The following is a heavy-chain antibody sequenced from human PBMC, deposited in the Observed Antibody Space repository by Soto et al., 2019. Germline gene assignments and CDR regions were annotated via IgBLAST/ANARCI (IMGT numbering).Heavy chain of an antibody. CDR1: GFTFSSYT. Sequence: PGGSLRLSCVASGFTFSSYTMNWVRQAPGKGLEWVSAISGSGGNTFYADSVKGRFTISRDNSQNTLYLQMNSLSAEDTAVYYCARAGGGYDILTGYSDWGQGTLVTVSS. D-gene: IGHD3-9*01. V-gene: IGHV3-23*01. CDR3: ARAGGGYDILTGYSD. J-gene: IGHJ4*02. CDR2: ISGSGGNT.